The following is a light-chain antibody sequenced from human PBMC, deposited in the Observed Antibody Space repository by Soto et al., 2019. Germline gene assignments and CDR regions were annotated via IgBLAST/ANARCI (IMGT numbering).Light chain of an antibody. Sequence: EIVLTQSPGTLSLSPGERATLSCRASQSVSSSYLAWYQQKPGQAPRLLIYGASSRATGIPDRFSGSGFGTDFTLTISRLEPVYFAVYYCQQYGISSCTFGQGT. V-gene: IGKV3-20*01. CDR2: GAS. J-gene: IGKJ1*01. CDR1: QSVSSSY. CDR3: QQYGISSCT.